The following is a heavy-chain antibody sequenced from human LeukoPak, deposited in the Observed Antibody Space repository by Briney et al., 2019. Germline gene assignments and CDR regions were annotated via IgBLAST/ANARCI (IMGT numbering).Heavy chain of an antibody. V-gene: IGHV3-7*01. CDR3: ALYSSGYSYYFDY. CDR2: IKKDGSEK. Sequence: GGSLRLSCAASGFTFSNYWMSWVRRAPGKGLEWVANIKKDGSEKYYVDSVKGRFTISRDNAKNSLYLQMNSLRAEDTAVYHCALYSSGYSYYFDYWGQGTLVTVSS. J-gene: IGHJ4*02. D-gene: IGHD3-22*01. CDR1: GFTFSNYW.